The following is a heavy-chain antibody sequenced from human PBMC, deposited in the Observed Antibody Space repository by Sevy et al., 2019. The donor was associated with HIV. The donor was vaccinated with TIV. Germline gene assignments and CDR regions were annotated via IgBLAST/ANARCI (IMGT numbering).Heavy chain of an antibody. Sequence: GGSRRLSCAASGFTFAKYSMSWVRQAPGKGLEWVSTFSFGCGRINYADSVKGRFTISRDDSKNTLFLQMNSLGAEDTATYFCAREGCTQPHDYWGQGTLVTVSS. D-gene: IGHD2-8*01. V-gene: IGHV3-23*01. CDR3: AREGCTQPHDY. CDR2: FSFGCGRI. J-gene: IGHJ4*02. CDR1: GFTFAKYS.